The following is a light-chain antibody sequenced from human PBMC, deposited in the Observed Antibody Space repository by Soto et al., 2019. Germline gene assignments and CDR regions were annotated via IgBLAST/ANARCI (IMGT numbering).Light chain of an antibody. Sequence: QSVLTQPASVSGSPGQSITISCTGTSSDVGGYNFVSWYQQYPGKAPKLMIYEVNNRPSGVSNRFSGSKSGNTASLTISGLRAEDEADYYCSSWTSRTTQVLGGGTQLTVL. CDR2: EVN. V-gene: IGLV2-14*01. J-gene: IGLJ3*02. CDR1: SSDVGGYNF. CDR3: SSWTSRTTQV.